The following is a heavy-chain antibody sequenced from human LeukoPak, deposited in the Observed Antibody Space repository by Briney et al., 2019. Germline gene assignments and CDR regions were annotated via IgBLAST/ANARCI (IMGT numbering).Heavy chain of an antibody. J-gene: IGHJ4*02. D-gene: IGHD6-19*01. V-gene: IGHV1-2*02. CDR2: INPNSGGT. CDR3: ASTRGWGYSSGWYVY. Sequence: GASVKVSCKASGYTFTGYYMHWVRQAPGQGLEWMGWINPNSGGTNYAQKFQGRVTMTRDTSISTAYMELSRLRSDDTAVYYCASTRGWGYSSGWYVYWGQGTLVTVSS. CDR1: GYTFTGYY.